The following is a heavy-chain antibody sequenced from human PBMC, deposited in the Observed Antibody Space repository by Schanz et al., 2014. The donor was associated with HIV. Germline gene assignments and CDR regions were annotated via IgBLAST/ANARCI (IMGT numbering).Heavy chain of an antibody. Sequence: EVQLVESGGGLVNIGGSLRLSCAASGFTFSDYNMNWVRQAPGKGLEWVSSISSDSSYIFYTDSVKGRFTISRDNAKNSLYLQMSSLRAEDTSVYYCARVLHRYSYLPYYYYAVDVWGQGTTVIVSS. CDR2: ISSDSSYI. CDR3: ARVLHRYSYLPYYYYAVDV. D-gene: IGHD5-18*01. J-gene: IGHJ6*02. V-gene: IGHV3-21*01. CDR1: GFTFSDYN.